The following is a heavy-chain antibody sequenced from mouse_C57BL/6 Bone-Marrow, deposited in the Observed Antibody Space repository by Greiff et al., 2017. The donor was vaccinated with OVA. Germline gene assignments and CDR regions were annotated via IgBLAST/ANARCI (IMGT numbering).Heavy chain of an antibody. CDR3: ASAVFAY. CDR1: GYTFTSYW. Sequence: QVQLQQPGAELVKPGASVKLSCKASGYTFTSYWMQWVKQRPGQGLEWIGEIDPSDSYTNYNQKFKGKATLTVDTSSSTAYMQLNSLASEDSAVYDCASAVFAYWGRGKLVTVSA. V-gene: IGHV1-50*01. CDR2: IDPSDSYT. J-gene: IGHJ3*01.